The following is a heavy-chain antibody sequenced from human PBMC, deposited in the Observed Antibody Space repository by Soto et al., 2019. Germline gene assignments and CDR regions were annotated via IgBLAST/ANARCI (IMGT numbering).Heavy chain of an antibody. Sequence: SETLSLTCTVSGGSISSGGYYWSWIRQHPGKGLEWIGYIYYSGSTYYNPSLKSRVTISVDTSKNQFSLKLSSVTAADTAVYYRARVHGYSSSRYKDPFHIWGHGTMVTVS. V-gene: IGHV4-31*03. D-gene: IGHD6-13*01. CDR3: ARVHGYSSSRYKDPFHI. CDR2: IYYSGST. J-gene: IGHJ3*02. CDR1: GGSISSGGYY.